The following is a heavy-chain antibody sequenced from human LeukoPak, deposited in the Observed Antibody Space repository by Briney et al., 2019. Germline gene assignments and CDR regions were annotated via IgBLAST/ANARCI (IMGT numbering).Heavy chain of an antibody. J-gene: IGHJ4*02. Sequence: ASVKVSCKASGYTFTSYGISWVRQAPGQGLEWMGWISAYNGITNYARKLQGRVTMTTDTSTSTAYMELRSLRSDDTAVYYCARDQGWFGESAANDYWGQGTLVTVSS. CDR2: ISAYNGIT. CDR1: GYTFTSYG. D-gene: IGHD3-10*01. CDR3: ARDQGWFGESAANDY. V-gene: IGHV1-18*04.